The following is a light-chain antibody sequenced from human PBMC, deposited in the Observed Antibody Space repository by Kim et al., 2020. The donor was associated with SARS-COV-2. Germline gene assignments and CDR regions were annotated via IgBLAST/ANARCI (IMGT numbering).Light chain of an antibody. CDR1: QSVLHTSNNKNY. Sequence: SATINCKSSQSVLHTSNNKNYLTWYQQKPGQPPQLLLYWASARESGVPDRFSGSGSGTDFTLTISSLQAEDVAVYYCQQSYSHPYTFGQGTKLEI. CDR3: QQSYSHPYT. CDR2: WAS. V-gene: IGKV4-1*01. J-gene: IGKJ2*01.